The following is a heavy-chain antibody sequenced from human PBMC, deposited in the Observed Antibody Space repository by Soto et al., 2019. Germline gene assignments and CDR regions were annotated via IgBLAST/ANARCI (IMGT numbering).Heavy chain of an antibody. J-gene: IGHJ6*02. D-gene: IGHD3-3*01. CDR3: ARGHSLRFLGYYYGMDV. V-gene: IGHV4-34*01. Sequence: SETLSLTCAVYGGSFSGYYWSWIRQPPGKGLEWIGEINHSGSTNYNPSLKSRVTISVDTSKNQFSLKLSSVTAADTAVYYCARGHSLRFLGYYYGMDVWGQGTTVTVSS. CDR2: INHSGST. CDR1: GGSFSGYY.